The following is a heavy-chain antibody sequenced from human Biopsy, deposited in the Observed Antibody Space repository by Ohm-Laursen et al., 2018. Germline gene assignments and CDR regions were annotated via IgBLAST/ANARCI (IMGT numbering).Heavy chain of an antibody. D-gene: IGHD3-22*01. J-gene: IGHJ4*02. V-gene: IGHV4-4*07. Sequence: TLSLTCAVSGASISDYYCVWIRQPAGKGLEWIGLIFTSGSTTYNPSLRSRVTMSVDTSKNQFTLNLSSVTAADTAMYYCAKGYTDYSDSSGFSYYFRYWGQGTLVTVPS. CDR3: AKGYTDYSDSSGFSYYFRY. CDR1: GASISDYY. CDR2: IFTSGST.